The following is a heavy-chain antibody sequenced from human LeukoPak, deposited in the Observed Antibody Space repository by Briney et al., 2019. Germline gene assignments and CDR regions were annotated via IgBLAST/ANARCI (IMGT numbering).Heavy chain of an antibody. Sequence: PGRSLRLSCAASGFTFSSYAMNWVRQAPGKGLEWVAVISYDGSNKYYADSVKGRFTISRDNSKNTLYLQMNSLRAEDTAVYYCASQTGNWGQGTLVTVSS. D-gene: IGHD1-1*01. CDR1: GFTFSSYA. V-gene: IGHV3-30-3*01. CDR3: ASQTGN. J-gene: IGHJ4*02. CDR2: ISYDGSNK.